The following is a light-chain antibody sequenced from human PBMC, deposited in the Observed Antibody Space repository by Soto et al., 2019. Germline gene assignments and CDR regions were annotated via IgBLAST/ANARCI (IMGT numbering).Light chain of an antibody. V-gene: IGKV4-1*01. J-gene: IGKJ1*01. CDR2: WAS. Sequence: DIVMTQSPDSLAVSLGERATINCKSSQNILYSSNNENYLAWYQQKPGQPPKLLIYWASTRESGVPDRFSGSGSGTDFTLTISSLQAEDVAVYYCQQYYGSSGTFGQGTKVEIK. CDR3: QQYYGSSGT. CDR1: QNILYSSNNENY.